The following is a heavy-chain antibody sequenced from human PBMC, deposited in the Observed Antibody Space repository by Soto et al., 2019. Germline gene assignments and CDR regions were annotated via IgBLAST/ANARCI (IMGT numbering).Heavy chain of an antibody. J-gene: IGHJ6*02. CDR3: ARDLQSSSGYYNYYYGMDV. Sequence: GGSLRLSCAASGFTFSSYGMHWVRQAPGKGLEWVAVIWYDGSNKYYADSVKGRFTISRDNSKNTLYLQMNSLRAEDTAVYYCARDLQSSSGYYNYYYGMDVWGQGTTVTVSS. D-gene: IGHD6-13*01. V-gene: IGHV3-33*01. CDR1: GFTFSSYG. CDR2: IWYDGSNK.